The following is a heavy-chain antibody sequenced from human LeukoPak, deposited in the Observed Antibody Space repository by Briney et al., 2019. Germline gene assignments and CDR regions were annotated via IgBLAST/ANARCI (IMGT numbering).Heavy chain of an antibody. Sequence: GGSLRLSCAASGFTFSSYSMNWVRQAPGKGLEWVSSISSSSSYIYYADSVKGRFTVSRDNAKNSLYLQMNSLRAEDTAVYYCARNSYGSGTYNFDYWGPGTLVTVSS. J-gene: IGHJ4*02. CDR2: ISSSSSYI. CDR1: GFTFSSYS. D-gene: IGHD3-10*01. CDR3: ARNSYGSGTYNFDY. V-gene: IGHV3-21*01.